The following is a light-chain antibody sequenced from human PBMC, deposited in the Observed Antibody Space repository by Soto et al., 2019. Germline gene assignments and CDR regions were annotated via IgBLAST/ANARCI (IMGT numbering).Light chain of an antibody. CDR2: KAS. Sequence: DIQMTQSPSTLSASVGDRVTITCRASQSISSWLAWYQQKPGKAPKLLIYKASSLESGVPSRFSGSGSGTEFTLTISSLQPDDFATYYCKQYNSSSSWTFGQGTKVEIK. CDR1: QSISSW. CDR3: KQYNSSSSWT. V-gene: IGKV1-5*03. J-gene: IGKJ1*01.